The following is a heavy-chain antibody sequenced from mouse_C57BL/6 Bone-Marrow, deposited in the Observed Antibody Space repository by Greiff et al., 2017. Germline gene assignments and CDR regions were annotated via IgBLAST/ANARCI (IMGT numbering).Heavy chain of an antibody. CDR3: ARPRDGYYGAMDY. Sequence: EVNLVESGGGLVKPGGSLKLSCAASGFTFSDYGMHWVRQAPEKGLEWVAYISSGSSTIYYADTVKGRFTISRDNAKNTLFLQMTSLRSEDTAMYYCARPRDGYYGAMDYWGQGTSVTVSS. J-gene: IGHJ4*01. CDR1: GFTFSDYG. D-gene: IGHD2-3*01. V-gene: IGHV5-17*01. CDR2: ISSGSSTI.